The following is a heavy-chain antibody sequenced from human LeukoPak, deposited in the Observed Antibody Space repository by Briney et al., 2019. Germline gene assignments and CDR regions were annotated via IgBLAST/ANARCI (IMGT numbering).Heavy chain of an antibody. Sequence: PGGSLRLSCAASGFTVSSYYMSWVRQAPGKGLEWVSVIDSGGRTNYADSVKGRFTISRDNSKNTLYLQMNSLRAEDTAVYYCAKDQGHYRGSYDYWGQGTLVTVSS. D-gene: IGHD1-26*01. CDR2: IDSGGRT. CDR3: AKDQGHYRGSYDY. CDR1: GFTVSSYY. V-gene: IGHV3-53*01. J-gene: IGHJ4*02.